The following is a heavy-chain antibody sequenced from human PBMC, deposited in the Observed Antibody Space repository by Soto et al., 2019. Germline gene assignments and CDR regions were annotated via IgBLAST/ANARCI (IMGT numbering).Heavy chain of an antibody. CDR3: VHSAPPLYCSVCSCFNYFDY. D-gene: IGHD2-15*01. J-gene: IGHJ4*02. Sequence: SGPTLVNPTQTLTLTCTFTGFSISTSAVGVGVGWIRQPPGKALEWLALIYWNHDKRYSPSLESRLTITKDTSKNQGVLTMTNMDPVETGKYYCVHSAPPLYCSVCSCFNYFDYWGQGTLVTVSS. V-gene: IGHV2-5*01. CDR2: IYWNHDK. CDR1: GFSISTSAVGVG.